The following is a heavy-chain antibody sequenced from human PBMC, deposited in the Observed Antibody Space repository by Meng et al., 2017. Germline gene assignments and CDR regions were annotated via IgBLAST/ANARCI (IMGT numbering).Heavy chain of an antibody. V-gene: IGHV1-8*03. Sequence: ASVKVSCKASGFTFTSSAVQWVRQARGQRLEWMGWMNPNSGNTGYAQKLQGRVTITRNTSISTAYMELSSLRSEDTAVYYCARGVRGWYYYGMDVWGQGTTVTVSS. CDR1: GFTFTSSA. CDR2: MNPNSGNT. D-gene: IGHD6-19*01. CDR3: ARGVRGWYYYGMDV. J-gene: IGHJ6*02.